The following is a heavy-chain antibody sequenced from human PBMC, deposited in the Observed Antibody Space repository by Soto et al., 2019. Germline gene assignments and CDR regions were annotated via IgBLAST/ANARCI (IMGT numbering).Heavy chain of an antibody. Sequence: QVQLVQSGAEVKKPGASVKVSCKVSGYTLTELSMHWVRQAPGEGLEWMGGFDPEDGETIYAQKFQGRVTMTEDTSTDSAYLQLSSLRSEDTALYYCATIVTSYEVYVGYYYGMDVWGQGHTVTVAS. D-gene: IGHD5-12*01. CDR3: ATIVTSYEVYVGYYYGMDV. J-gene: IGHJ6*02. CDR1: GYTLTELS. V-gene: IGHV1-24*01. CDR2: FDPEDGET.